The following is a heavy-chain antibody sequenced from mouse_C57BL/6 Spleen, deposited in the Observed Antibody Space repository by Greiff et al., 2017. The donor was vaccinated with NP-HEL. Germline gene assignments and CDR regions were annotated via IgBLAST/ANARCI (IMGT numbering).Heavy chain of an antibody. V-gene: IGHV1-19*01. Sequence: VQLKQSGPVLVKPGASVKMSCKASGYTFTDYYMNWVKQSHGKSLEWIGVINPYNGGTSYNQKFKGKATLTVDKSSSTAYMELNSLTSEDSAVYYCARWGNGYDLDYWGQGTTLTVSS. D-gene: IGHD2-2*01. CDR2: INPYNGGT. CDR3: ARWGNGYDLDY. CDR1: GYTFTDYY. J-gene: IGHJ2*01.